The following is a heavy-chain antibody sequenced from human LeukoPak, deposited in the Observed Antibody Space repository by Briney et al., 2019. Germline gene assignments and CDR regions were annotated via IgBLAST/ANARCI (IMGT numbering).Heavy chain of an antibody. CDR2: IKSKTDGGTT. CDR3: TTSIQLWLNHVDY. CDR1: GFTFSNAW. Sequence: GGSLRLSCAVSGFTFSNAWMSWVRQAPGKGLEWVGRIKSKTDGGTTDYAAPVKGRFTISRDDSKNTLYLQMNSLKTEDTAVYYCTTSIQLWLNHVDYWGQGTLVTVSS. J-gene: IGHJ4*02. D-gene: IGHD5-18*01. V-gene: IGHV3-15*01.